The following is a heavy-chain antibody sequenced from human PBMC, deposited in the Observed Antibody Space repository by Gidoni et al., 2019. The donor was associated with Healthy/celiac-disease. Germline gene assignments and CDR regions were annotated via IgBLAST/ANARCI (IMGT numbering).Heavy chain of an antibody. CDR3: ASRWTAMVSSDRTMAGY. Sequence: EVQLLESGGGLVQPGGSLRLSCAASGFTFSSYAMSWVRQAPGKGLEWVSAISGSGGSTYYADSVKGRFTISRDNSKNTLYLQMNSLRAEDTAVYYCASRWTAMVSSDRTMAGYWGQGTLVTVSS. CDR2: ISGSGGST. CDR1: GFTFSSYA. J-gene: IGHJ4*02. V-gene: IGHV3-23*01. D-gene: IGHD5-18*01.